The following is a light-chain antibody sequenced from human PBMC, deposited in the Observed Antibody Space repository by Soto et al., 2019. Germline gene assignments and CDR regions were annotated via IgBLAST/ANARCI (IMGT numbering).Light chain of an antibody. Sequence: EIVLTQSPGTLSLSPGERATLSCRASQSVSSSYLAWYQQKPGQAPRLLIYGASSRATGIPDRFSGSGSGTDFTLTISRLEPEDFAVYYGQQYDSSPKTFGQGTKVDIK. J-gene: IGKJ1*01. CDR2: GAS. V-gene: IGKV3-20*01. CDR3: QQYDSSPKT. CDR1: QSVSSSY.